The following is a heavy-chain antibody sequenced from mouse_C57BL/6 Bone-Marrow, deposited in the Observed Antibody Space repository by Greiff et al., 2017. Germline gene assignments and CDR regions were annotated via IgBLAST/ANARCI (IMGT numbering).Heavy chain of an antibody. Sequence: EVKLMESGGDLVKPGGSLKLSCAASGFTFSSYGMSWVRQTPDKRLEWVATISSGGSYTYYPDSVKGRFTISRDNAKNTLDLQMSSLKSEDTAMYYCARGGVVATNYFDYWGQGTTLTVSS. CDR1: GFTFSSYG. J-gene: IGHJ2*01. D-gene: IGHD1-1*01. CDR3: ARGGVVATNYFDY. CDR2: ISSGGSYT. V-gene: IGHV5-6*01.